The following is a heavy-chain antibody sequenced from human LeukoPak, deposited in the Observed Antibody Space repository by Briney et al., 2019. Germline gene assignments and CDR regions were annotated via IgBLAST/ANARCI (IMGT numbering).Heavy chain of an antibody. CDR3: AKEKRPGIAAAGYYYYYYYMDV. CDR2: IKQDGSEK. Sequence: GGSLRLSCAASGFTFSSYWMSWVRQAPGKGLEWVANIKQDGSEKYYVDSVKGRFTISRDNAKNSLYLQMNSLRAEDTAVYYCAKEKRPGIAAAGYYYYYYYMDVWGKGTTVTVSS. D-gene: IGHD6-13*01. V-gene: IGHV3-7*01. J-gene: IGHJ6*03. CDR1: GFTFSSYW.